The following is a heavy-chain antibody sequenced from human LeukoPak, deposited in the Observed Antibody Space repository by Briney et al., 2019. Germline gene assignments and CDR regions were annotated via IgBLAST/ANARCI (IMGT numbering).Heavy chain of an antibody. D-gene: IGHD4-23*01. J-gene: IGHJ4*02. Sequence: GGSLGLSCAASGFTFSGCAVNWVRQAPGEGLEWVSSIRGGGGKTYYADSVQGRFTISRDDSRNTLYLQMNNLRAEDTAVYYCVKRVGSNSGPFDSWGQGTLVTVSS. CDR3: VKRVGSNSGPFDS. CDR1: GFTFSGCA. V-gene: IGHV3-23*01. CDR2: IRGGGGKT.